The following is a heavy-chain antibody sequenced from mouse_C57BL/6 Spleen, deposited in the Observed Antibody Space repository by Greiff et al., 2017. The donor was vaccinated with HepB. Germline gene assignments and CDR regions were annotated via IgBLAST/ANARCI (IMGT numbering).Heavy chain of an antibody. Sequence: EVQLQESGGGLVKPGGSLKLSCAASGFTFSSYAMSWVRQTPEKRLEWVATISDGGSYTYYPDNVKGRFTISRDNAKNNLYLQMSQLKSEDTAMYYCARDETAQAIRFAYWGQGTLVTVSA. J-gene: IGHJ3*01. CDR1: GFTFSSYA. V-gene: IGHV5-4*01. CDR3: ARDETAQAIRFAY. CDR2: ISDGGSYT. D-gene: IGHD3-2*02.